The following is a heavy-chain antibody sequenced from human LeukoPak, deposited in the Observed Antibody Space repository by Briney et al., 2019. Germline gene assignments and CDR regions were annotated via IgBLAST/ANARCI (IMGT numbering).Heavy chain of an antibody. Sequence: SETLSLTCTVSGDSISTYYWSWIRQPPGKGLEWIGYVYYSGNTNYNPSLKSRVTISIDTSKNQFSLKLSSVTAADTAVYYCARNTSFDYWGQGTLVTVSS. CDR1: GDSISTYY. J-gene: IGHJ4*02. CDR3: ARNTSFDY. V-gene: IGHV4-59*01. CDR2: VYYSGNT.